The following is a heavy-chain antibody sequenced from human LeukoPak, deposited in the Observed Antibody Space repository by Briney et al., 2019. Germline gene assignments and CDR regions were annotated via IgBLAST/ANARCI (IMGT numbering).Heavy chain of an antibody. V-gene: IGHV3-23*01. D-gene: IGHD6-13*01. CDR1: GFTFANYA. CDR2: ISGSGGST. CDR3: AKDQKSIAATGYDY. Sequence: GGSLRLSCAASGFTFANYAMSWVRQGPGKGLEWVSTISGSGGSTYYADSVKGRFTISRDNSKNTLFLQLNSLRADDTAVYFCAKDQKSIAATGYDYWGQGTLVTVSS. J-gene: IGHJ4*02.